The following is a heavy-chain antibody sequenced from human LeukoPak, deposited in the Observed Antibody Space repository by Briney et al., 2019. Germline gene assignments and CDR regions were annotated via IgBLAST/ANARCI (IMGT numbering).Heavy chain of an antibody. J-gene: IGHJ6*03. Sequence: GGSLRLSCAASGFTFSSYGMSWVRQAPGKGLEWVSAISGSGGSTYYADSVKGRFTISRDNSKNTLYLQMNSLRAEDTAVYYCAKCGSSYPYYYYYMDVWGKGTTVTISS. CDR2: ISGSGGST. CDR1: GFTFSSYG. D-gene: IGHD3-16*02. CDR3: AKCGSSYPYYYYYMDV. V-gene: IGHV3-23*01.